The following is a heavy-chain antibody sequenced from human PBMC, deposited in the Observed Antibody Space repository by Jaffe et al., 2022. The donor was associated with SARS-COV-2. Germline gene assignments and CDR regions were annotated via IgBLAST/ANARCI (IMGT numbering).Heavy chain of an antibody. CDR2: VTSSSKI. J-gene: IGHJ6*03. CDR1: DFSFNADS. CDR3: ARVVGGYHFYHYMDV. D-gene: IGHD3-16*01. V-gene: IGHV3-21*01. Sequence: EVQLVESGGGLVNPGGSLRLSCVASDFSFNADSMSWVRQAPGKGLEWVASVTSSSKIWYADSVKGRFTISRDYTENSLYLQMDTLTAEDTAVYYCARVVGGYHFYHYMDVWGKGTTVTVSS.